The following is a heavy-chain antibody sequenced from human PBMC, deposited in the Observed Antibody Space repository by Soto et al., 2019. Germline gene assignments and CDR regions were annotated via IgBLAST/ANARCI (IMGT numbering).Heavy chain of an antibody. Sequence: GGSLRLSCAASGSTFSSYSMNWVRQAPGKGLEWVSYISSSSSTIYYADSVKGRFTISRDNAKNSLYLQMNSLRDEDTAVYYCARDGGSGSYEYLRMDVWGQGTTVTVSS. V-gene: IGHV3-48*02. CDR1: GSTFSSYS. CDR3: ARDGGSGSYEYLRMDV. J-gene: IGHJ6*02. D-gene: IGHD3-10*01. CDR2: ISSSSSTI.